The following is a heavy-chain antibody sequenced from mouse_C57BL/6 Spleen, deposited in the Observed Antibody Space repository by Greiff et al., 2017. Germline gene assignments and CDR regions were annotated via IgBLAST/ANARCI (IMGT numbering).Heavy chain of an antibody. CDR1: GFTFSDYG. CDR2: ISSGSSTI. CDR3: ARGIYYVNAYYFDY. D-gene: IGHD2-1*01. Sequence: EVQVVESGGGLVKPGGSLKLSCAASGFTFSDYGMHWVRQAPEKGLEWVAYISSGSSTIYYADTVKGRFPLSTDHAKNTLFRQLTSLRSEYTAMYYCARGIYYVNAYYFDYWGQGTTLTVSS. J-gene: IGHJ2*01. V-gene: IGHV5-17*01.